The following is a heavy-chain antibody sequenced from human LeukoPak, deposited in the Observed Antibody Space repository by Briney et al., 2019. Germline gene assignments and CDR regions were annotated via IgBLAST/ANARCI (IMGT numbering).Heavy chain of an antibody. CDR2: IIPTFGTA. D-gene: IGHD2-15*01. CDR1: GGTFSSYA. V-gene: IGHV1-69*13. Sequence: ASVKVSCKASGGTFSSYAISWVRQAPGQGLEWMGGIIPTFGTANYAQKFQGRVTITADESTSTAYMELSSLRSEDTAVYYCARDLYCSGGSCYSTRWFDPWGQGTLVTVSS. CDR3: ARDLYCSGGSCYSTRWFDP. J-gene: IGHJ5*02.